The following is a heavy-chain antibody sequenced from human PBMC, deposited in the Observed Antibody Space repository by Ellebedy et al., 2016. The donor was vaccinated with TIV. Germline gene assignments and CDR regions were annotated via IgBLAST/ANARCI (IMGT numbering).Heavy chain of an antibody. CDR1: GYTFTNHW. D-gene: IGHD6-19*01. CDR2: VYPGDSDT. J-gene: IGHJ4*02. CDR3: ARLRDALADELDY. V-gene: IGHV5-51*01. Sequence: GESLKISXETSGYTFTNHWIAWARQLPGKGLEWMGFVYPGDSDTRYRTSFQGQVTISSDKSTNTAYLQWSSLKASDTAIYFCARLRDALADELDYWGQGTLVTVSS.